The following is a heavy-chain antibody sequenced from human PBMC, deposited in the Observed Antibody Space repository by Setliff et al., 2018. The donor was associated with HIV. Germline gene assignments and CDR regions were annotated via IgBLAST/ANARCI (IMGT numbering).Heavy chain of an antibody. J-gene: IGHJ6*03. V-gene: IGHV4-61*10. Sequence: SETLSLTCTVSGGSINSGSYYWNWIRQPAGKGLEWIGHIYASGSTNYNPSLKSRVTMSVDTSKNQFSLKLSSVTAADTAVYYCARDGPLAGSYRYYYYYMDVWGKGTTVTVSS. CDR2: IYASGST. D-gene: IGHD3-10*01. CDR3: ARDGPLAGSYRYYYYYMDV. CDR1: GGSINSGSYY.